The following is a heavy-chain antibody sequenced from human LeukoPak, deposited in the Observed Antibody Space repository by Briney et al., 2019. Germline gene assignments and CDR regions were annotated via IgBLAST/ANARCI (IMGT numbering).Heavy chain of an antibody. CDR3: AKDLVTGSLDY. V-gene: IGHV4-34*01. Sequence: SETLSLTCAVYGGSFSGYYWSWLRQPPGKGLEWIGEINHSGSTYYNPSLKSRVTISVDTSKNQFSLKLSSVTAADTAVYYCAKDLVTGSLDYWGLGTLVTVSS. CDR1: GGSFSGYY. D-gene: IGHD3-10*01. CDR2: INHSGST. J-gene: IGHJ4*02.